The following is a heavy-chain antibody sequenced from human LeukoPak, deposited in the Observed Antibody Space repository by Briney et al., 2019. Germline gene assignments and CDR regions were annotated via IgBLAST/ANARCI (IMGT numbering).Heavy chain of an antibody. CDR1: GGSISGYH. CDR2: ISDNGNT. CDR3: ARLGGFSYTD. V-gene: IGHV4-59*01. J-gene: IGHJ4*02. D-gene: IGHD3-16*01. Sequence: SETLSLTCTVSGGSISGYHCCCMRQPPGKGLEWIGYISDNGNTNYSPSLKSRVTISVDASTKQSSLNLTSVTAVDTAVYYCARLGGFSYTDWSQGMLVTVSS.